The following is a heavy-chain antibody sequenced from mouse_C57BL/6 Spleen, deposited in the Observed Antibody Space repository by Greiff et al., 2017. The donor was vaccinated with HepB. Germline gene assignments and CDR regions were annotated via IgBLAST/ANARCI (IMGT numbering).Heavy chain of an antibody. J-gene: IGHJ4*01. Sequence: QVQLQQPGAELVRPGSSVKLSCKASGYTFTSYWMHWVKQRPIQGLEWIGNIDPSDSETHYNQKFKDKATVTVDKSSSTAYMQLSSLTSEDSAVYYCARSSPYAMDYWGQGTSVTVSS. CDR2: IDPSDSET. V-gene: IGHV1-52*01. D-gene: IGHD1-1*01. CDR1: GYTFTSYW. CDR3: ARSSPYAMDY.